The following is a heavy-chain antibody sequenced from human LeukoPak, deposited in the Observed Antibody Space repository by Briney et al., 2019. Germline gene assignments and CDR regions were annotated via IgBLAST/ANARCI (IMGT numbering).Heavy chain of an antibody. CDR3: ARDNSRNSNDY. CDR1: GYTFTSYY. CDR2: INPSGGGT. J-gene: IGHJ4*02. Sequence: ASVKVSCKASGYTFTSYYMHWVRLAPGQGLEWMGIINPSGGGTNYAQNFQGRVTMTRDTSTSTVYMELSSLRSEDTAMYYCARDNSRNSNDYWGQGTLVTVSS. D-gene: IGHD1-20*01. V-gene: IGHV1-46*01.